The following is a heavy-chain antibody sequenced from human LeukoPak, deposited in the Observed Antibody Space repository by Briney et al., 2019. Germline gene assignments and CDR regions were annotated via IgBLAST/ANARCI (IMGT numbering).Heavy chain of an antibody. J-gene: IGHJ4*02. D-gene: IGHD3-22*01. CDR2: INPSGGST. V-gene: IGHV1-46*01. CDR3: ARDRPLGSGYYVFDY. Sequence: ASVKVSCKASGHTFTSYYMHWVRQAPGQGLEWMGIINPSGGSTSYAQKFQGRVTMTRDTSTSTVYMELSSLRSEDTAVYYCARDRPLGSGYYVFDYWGQGTLVAASS. CDR1: GHTFTSYY.